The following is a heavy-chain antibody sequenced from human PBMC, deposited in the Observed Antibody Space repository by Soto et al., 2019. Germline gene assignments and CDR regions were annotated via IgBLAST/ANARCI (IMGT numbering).Heavy chain of an antibody. V-gene: IGHV5-51*01. CDR3: ARRDCSGGSCYSYFDY. J-gene: IGHJ4*02. CDR1: GYSFTSYW. Sequence: GESLKISCNGSGYSFTSYWIGWVRQMPGKGLEWMGIIYPGDSDTRYSPSFQGQVTISADKSISTAYLQWSSLKASDTAMYYCARRDCSGGSCYSYFDYWGQGTLVTVSS. D-gene: IGHD2-15*01. CDR2: IYPGDSDT.